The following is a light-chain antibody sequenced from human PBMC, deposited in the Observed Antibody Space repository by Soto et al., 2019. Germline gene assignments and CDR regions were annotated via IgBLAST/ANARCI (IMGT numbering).Light chain of an antibody. CDR3: QQYGNSPPLT. CDR2: GAS. V-gene: IGKV3-20*01. Sequence: IVMTQSPATLSVSPCEIATLSCSASQSVSIHLAWYQQRPGQAPRLLIYGASSRATGIPDRFSGSGSGTDFTLTISRLEPEDFALYYCQQYGNSPPLTFGGGTKVDIK. CDR1: QSVSIH. J-gene: IGKJ4*01.